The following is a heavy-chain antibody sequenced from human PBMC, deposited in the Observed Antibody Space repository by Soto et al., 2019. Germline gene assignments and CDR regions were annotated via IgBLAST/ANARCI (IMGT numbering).Heavy chain of an antibody. J-gene: IGHJ5*02. CDR3: ARGGVYCSGGSCPHNWFDP. V-gene: IGHV1-18*01. D-gene: IGHD2-15*01. CDR2: ISAYNGNT. Sequence: QVQLVQSGAEVKQPGASVKVSCKASGYTFMSYGISWVRQAPGQGLEWMGWISAYNGNTNYAQKLQGRVTMTTDTSTSTAYRELRSLRGDDTAVYYCARGGVYCSGGSCPHNWFDPWGQGTLVTVAS. CDR1: GYTFMSYG.